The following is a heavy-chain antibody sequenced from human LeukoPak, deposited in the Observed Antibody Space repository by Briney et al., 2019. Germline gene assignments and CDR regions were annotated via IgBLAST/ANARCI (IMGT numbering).Heavy chain of an antibody. D-gene: IGHD3-3*01. V-gene: IGHV3-30*02. J-gene: IGHJ4*02. CDR1: GFTFSGSG. CDR3: ARDRITDFWSGYYTNYFDY. Sequence: GESLRLSCAASGFTFSGSGMHWVRQAPGKGLEWVALIRYHGSDKYYADSVKGRFTISRDNAKNSLFLQMNSLRAEDTAVYYCARDRITDFWSGYYTNYFDYWGQGTLVTVSS. CDR2: IRYHGSDK.